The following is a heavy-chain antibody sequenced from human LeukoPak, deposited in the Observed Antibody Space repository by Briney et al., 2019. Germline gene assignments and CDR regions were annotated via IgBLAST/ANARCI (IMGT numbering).Heavy chain of an antibody. CDR2: IWYDGSNK. Sequence: GGSLGLSCAASGFTFSSYGMHWVRQAPGKGLEWVAVIWYDGSNKYYADSVKGRFTISRDNSKNTLYLQMNSLRAEDTAVYYCARGYGDYGSYFDYWGQGTLVTVSS. J-gene: IGHJ4*02. V-gene: IGHV3-33*01. CDR3: ARGYGDYGSYFDY. CDR1: GFTFSSYG. D-gene: IGHD4-17*01.